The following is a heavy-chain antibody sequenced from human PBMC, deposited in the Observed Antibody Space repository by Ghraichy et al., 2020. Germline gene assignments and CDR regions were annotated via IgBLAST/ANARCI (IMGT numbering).Heavy chain of an antibody. D-gene: IGHD1-1*01. Sequence: ESLNISCAASGFTFSRSWMHWVRQAPGKGLVWVSRINSGGSSKIYADSVKGRFTIARDDAKNTLYLQMDSLRAEDTALYYCVREGNWNFDYWGQGTLVTVAS. CDR2: INSGGSSK. V-gene: IGHV3-74*01. J-gene: IGHJ4*02. CDR1: GFTFSRSW. CDR3: VREGNWNFDY.